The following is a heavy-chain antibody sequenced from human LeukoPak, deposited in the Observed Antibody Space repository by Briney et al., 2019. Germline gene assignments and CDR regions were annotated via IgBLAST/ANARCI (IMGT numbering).Heavy chain of an antibody. CDR2: IWYDGSNK. J-gene: IGHJ5*02. V-gene: IGHV3-33*01. CDR3: ARETRARTCLEPHPGCSSWFDP. D-gene: IGHD1-1*01. CDR1: GFTFSSYG. Sequence: GGSLRLSCAASGFTFSSYGMHWVRQAPGKGLEWVAVIWYDGSNKYYADSVKGRFTISRDNSKNTLYLQMNSLRAEDTAVYYCARETRARTCLEPHPGCSSWFDPWGQGTLVTVSS.